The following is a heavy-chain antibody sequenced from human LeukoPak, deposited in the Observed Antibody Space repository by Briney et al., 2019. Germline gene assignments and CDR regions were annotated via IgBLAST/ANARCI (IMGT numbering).Heavy chain of an antibody. Sequence: ASVKVSCKASGYTFTNYGINWVRHAPAQGLEWMGWISAYNGNTNYAQKLQGRVTMTTDTSTSTAYMELRSLRSDDTAVYYCARDLDQYSGRFGGFGHDFWGQGTLVTVSS. D-gene: IGHD1-26*01. V-gene: IGHV1-18*01. CDR2: ISAYNGNT. CDR1: GYTFTNYG. CDR3: ARDLDQYSGRFGGFGHDF. J-gene: IGHJ4*02.